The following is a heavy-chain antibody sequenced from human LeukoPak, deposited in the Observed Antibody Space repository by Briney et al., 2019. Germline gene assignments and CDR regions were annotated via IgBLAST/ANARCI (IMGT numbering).Heavy chain of an antibody. CDR2: INHSGST. D-gene: IGHD2-15*01. J-gene: IGHJ4*02. V-gene: IGHV4-39*07. Sequence: SETLSLTCTVSGGSISSSSYYWSWIRQPPGKGLEWIGEINHSGSTNYNPSLKSRVTISVDTSKNQFSLKLSSVTAADTAVYYCARVGRVPPRDIVVVVANPRVRRNGIKFDYWGQGTLVTVSS. CDR1: GGSISSSSYY. CDR3: ARVGRVPPRDIVVVVANPRVRRNGIKFDY.